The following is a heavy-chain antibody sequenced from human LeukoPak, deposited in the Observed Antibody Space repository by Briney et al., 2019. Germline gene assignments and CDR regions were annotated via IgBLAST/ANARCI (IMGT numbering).Heavy chain of an antibody. Sequence: GESLKISCKGSGYSFSSYWIGWVRQMPGKGLEWMGIIDPGDSETRYSPSFQGQVTISADKSINTAYLQWSSLKASDTAMYYCARRKAAAGTDYWGRGTLVTVSS. CDR2: IDPGDSET. CDR3: ARRKAAAGTDY. D-gene: IGHD6-13*01. CDR1: GYSFSSYW. J-gene: IGHJ4*02. V-gene: IGHV5-51*01.